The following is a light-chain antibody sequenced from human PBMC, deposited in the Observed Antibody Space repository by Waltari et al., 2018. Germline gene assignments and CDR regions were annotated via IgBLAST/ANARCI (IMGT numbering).Light chain of an antibody. CDR2: AAS. CDR3: QQSYSTPYT. CDR1: QSISSY. V-gene: IGKV1-39*01. J-gene: IGKJ2*01. Sequence: DIQMTQSPSSLSASVGDRVTITCRASQSISSYLNWYQQKPGKAPKLLIYAASSLQSGVPSRFSGGGSGTDFTLTISRLQPEDFATYYCQQSYSTPYTFGQGTKLEIK.